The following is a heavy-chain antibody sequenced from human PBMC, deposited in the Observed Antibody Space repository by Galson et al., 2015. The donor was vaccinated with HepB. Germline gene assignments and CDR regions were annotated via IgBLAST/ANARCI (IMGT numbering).Heavy chain of an antibody. CDR3: ARDITGTTLDEVGWFDP. V-gene: IGHV4-4*07. Sequence: SETLSLTCTVSGGSISSYYWSWIRQPAGKGLEWIGRIYTSGSTNYSPSLKSRVTMSVDTSKNQFSLKLSSVTAADTAVYYCARDITGTTLDEVGWFDPWGQGTLVTVSS. J-gene: IGHJ5*02. CDR1: GGSISSYY. D-gene: IGHD1-7*01. CDR2: IYTSGST.